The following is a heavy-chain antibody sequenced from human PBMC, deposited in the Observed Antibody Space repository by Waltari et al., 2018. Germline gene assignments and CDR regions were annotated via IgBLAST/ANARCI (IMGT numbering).Heavy chain of an antibody. D-gene: IGHD6-13*01. CDR2: IIPFCGAP. CDR3: ATDSAHSYTSTWQRNFYYMDV. J-gene: IGHJ6*03. CDR1: GGTFHNHA. V-gene: IGHV1-69*01. Sequence: QVQLVQSGPEVKKPGSSVKVSCKASGGTFHNHAITWVRQAPGQGLEWMGGIIPFCGAPNYAQKVQGRVPIAADQSTTTAYMELSSLTSEDTAIYYCATDSAHSYTSTWQRNFYYMDVWGKGTTVTVSS.